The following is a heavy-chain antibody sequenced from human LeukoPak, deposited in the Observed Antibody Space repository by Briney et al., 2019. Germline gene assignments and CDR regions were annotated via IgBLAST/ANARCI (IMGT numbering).Heavy chain of an antibody. CDR3: ARFSRDTDWFDP. CDR2: IIPIFGTA. CDR1: GGTFDGYA. J-gene: IGHJ5*02. Sequence: SVKVSCKVSGGTFDGYAISWVRQAPGQGLEWMGGIIPIFGTANYAQKFQGRVTITTDESTSTAYMELSSLRSEDTAVYYCARFSRDTDWFDPWGQGTLVTVSS. D-gene: IGHD5-24*01. V-gene: IGHV1-69*05.